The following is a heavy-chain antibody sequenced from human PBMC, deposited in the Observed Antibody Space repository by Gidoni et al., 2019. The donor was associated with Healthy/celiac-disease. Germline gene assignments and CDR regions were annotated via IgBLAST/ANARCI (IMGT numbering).Heavy chain of an antibody. J-gene: IGHJ6*02. CDR3: ARWDIVATGPYYYFYGMDV. CDR1: GFTFSIYS. CDR2: ISSISSYI. D-gene: IGHD5-12*01. Sequence: EVQLVESGGGLVKPGGSLRLSCAASGFTFSIYSMNWVRQAPGKGLEWVSSISSISSYIYYAASVKGRFTISRDNAKNSLYLQMNSLRAEDTAVYYCARWDIVATGPYYYFYGMDVWGQGTTVTVSS. V-gene: IGHV3-21*01.